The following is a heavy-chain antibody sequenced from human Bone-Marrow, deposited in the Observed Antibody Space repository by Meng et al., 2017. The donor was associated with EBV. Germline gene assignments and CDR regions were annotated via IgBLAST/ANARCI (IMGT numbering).Heavy chain of an antibody. J-gene: IGHJ4*02. Sequence: VHLGGSGGALVQPGGILRLCGAASEFTFSSYWMHWVRQAPGEGVVWVSRINEDGATTNYADSVKGRFTISRDNARNTLYLQMNSLRAEDTAVYYCSRDLAGSDDYWGQGTLVTVSS. CDR2: INEDGATT. CDR3: SRDLAGSDDY. CDR1: EFTFSSYW. D-gene: IGHD1-14*01. V-gene: IGHV3-74*01.